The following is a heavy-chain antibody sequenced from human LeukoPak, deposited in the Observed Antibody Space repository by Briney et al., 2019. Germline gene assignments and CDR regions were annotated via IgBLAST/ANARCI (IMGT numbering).Heavy chain of an antibody. CDR2: VDPEDGET. Sequence: ASVKVSCKASGYTFTDYYMHWVQQAPGKGLEWMGRVDPEDGETIYAEKFQGRVTITADTSTDTAYMELSSLGSEDTAVYYCANIGCSGGSCYQGYYYYYMDVWGKGTTVTVSS. V-gene: IGHV1-69-2*01. CDR1: GYTFTDYY. CDR3: ANIGCSGGSCYQGYYYYYMDV. D-gene: IGHD2-15*01. J-gene: IGHJ6*03.